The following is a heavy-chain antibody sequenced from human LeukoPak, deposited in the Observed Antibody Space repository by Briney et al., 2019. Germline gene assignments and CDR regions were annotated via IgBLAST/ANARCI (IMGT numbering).Heavy chain of an antibody. J-gene: IGHJ4*02. CDR3: ARQRYGSRSYHDY. CDR1: GYSISSGYY. CDR2: IYHSGST. Sequence: SETLSLTCTVSGYSISSGYYWGWIRQPPGKGLEWIGSIYHSGSTYYNPSLKSRVTISVDTSKNQFSLKLSSVTAADTAVYYCARQRYGSRSYHDYWGQGTLVTVSS. D-gene: IGHD3-10*01. V-gene: IGHV4-38-2*02.